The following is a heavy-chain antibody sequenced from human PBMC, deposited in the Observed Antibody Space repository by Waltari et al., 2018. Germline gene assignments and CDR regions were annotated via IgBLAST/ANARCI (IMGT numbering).Heavy chain of an antibody. D-gene: IGHD3-10*01. J-gene: IGHJ3*02. CDR1: GGSISSYY. Sequence: QVQLQESGPGLVKPSETLSLTCTVSGGSISSYYWSWIRQPPGKGLEWIGRIYTSGNTNYNPSLKSRVTISVDTSKNQFSLKLSSVTAADTAVYYCARDLGYGGNRGGAFDIWGQGTMVTVSS. CDR2: IYTSGNT. V-gene: IGHV4-4*07. CDR3: ARDLGYGGNRGGAFDI.